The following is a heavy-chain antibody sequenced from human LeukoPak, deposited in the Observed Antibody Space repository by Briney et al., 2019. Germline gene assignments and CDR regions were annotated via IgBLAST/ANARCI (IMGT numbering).Heavy chain of an antibody. CDR3: ARDYGSGSYNWFDP. CDR1: GFTFSSYS. CDR2: ISSSSSYI. D-gene: IGHD3-10*01. J-gene: IGHJ5*02. Sequence: GGSLRLSCAASGFTFSSYSMNWVRQAPGKGLEWASSISSSSSYIYYADSVKGRFTISRDNAKNSLYLQMNSLRAEDTAVYYCARDYGSGSYNWFDPWGQGTLVTVSS. V-gene: IGHV3-21*01.